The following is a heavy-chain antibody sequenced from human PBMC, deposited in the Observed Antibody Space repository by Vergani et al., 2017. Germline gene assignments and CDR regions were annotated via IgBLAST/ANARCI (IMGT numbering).Heavy chain of an antibody. CDR1: GYTFTSYA. Sequence: QVQLVQSGSELKKPGASVKVSCKASGYTFTSYAMNWVRQAPGQGLEWMGWINTNTGNPTYAQGFTGRFVFSLDTSVSTAYLQISSLKAEDTAVYYCARGSPSAFLPYCSSTSCYYNWFYPWGQGSLVTVSS. CDR2: INTNTGNP. D-gene: IGHD2-2*01. CDR3: ARGSPSAFLPYCSSTSCYYNWFYP. V-gene: IGHV7-4-1*02. J-gene: IGHJ5*02.